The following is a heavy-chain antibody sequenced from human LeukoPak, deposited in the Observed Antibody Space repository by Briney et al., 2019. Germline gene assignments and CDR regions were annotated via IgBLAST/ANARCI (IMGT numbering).Heavy chain of an antibody. Sequence: GGSLRLSCAASGFTFDDYAMHWVRQAPGKGLEWVSGISWNSGSIGYADSVKGRFTISRDNAKNSLYLQMNSLRAEDTALYYCAKQDSCSGGSCPRDYYGMDVWGQGTTVTVSS. V-gene: IGHV3-9*01. CDR3: AKQDSCSGGSCPRDYYGMDV. CDR2: ISWNSGSI. CDR1: GFTFDDYA. D-gene: IGHD2-15*01. J-gene: IGHJ6*02.